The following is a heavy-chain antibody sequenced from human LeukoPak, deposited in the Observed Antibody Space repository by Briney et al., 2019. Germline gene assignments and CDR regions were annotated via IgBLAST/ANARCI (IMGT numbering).Heavy chain of an antibody. CDR3: ARGGDAAPFDY. D-gene: IGHD5-12*01. CDR1: GGSISSGSYY. V-gene: IGHV4-61*02. CDR2: IYSSGST. J-gene: IGHJ4*02. Sequence: PSQTLSLTCTVSGGSISSGSYYWSWIRQPAGKGLEWIGRIYSSGSTNYNPSLKSRDAISGDTFKNQFSLRLGSVTAADTAVYYCARGGDAAPFDYWGLGTQVTVSS.